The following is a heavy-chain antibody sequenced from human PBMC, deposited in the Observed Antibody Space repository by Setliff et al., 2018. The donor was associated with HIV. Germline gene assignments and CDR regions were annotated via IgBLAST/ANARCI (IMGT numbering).Heavy chain of an antibody. CDR1: GGSISNSRYY. J-gene: IGHJ5*02. D-gene: IGHD3-22*01. CDR3: ASRIYYYDSSRVLREEGFDP. V-gene: IGHV4-39*01. Sequence: SETLSLTCTVSGGSISNSRYYWSWIRQPPGKGLEWIGSIYYSGSTYYNPSLKSRVTISVDTSKNQFSLKLSSVTAADAAVYYCASRIYYYDSSRVLREEGFDPWGQGTLVTVSS. CDR2: IYYSGST.